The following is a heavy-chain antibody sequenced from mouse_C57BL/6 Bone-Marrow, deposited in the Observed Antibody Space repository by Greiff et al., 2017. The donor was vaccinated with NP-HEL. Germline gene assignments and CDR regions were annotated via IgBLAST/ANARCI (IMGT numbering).Heavy chain of an antibody. Sequence: EVQRVESGGDLVKPGGSLKLSCAASGFTFSSYGMSWVRQTPDKRLEWVATISSGGSYTYYPDSVKGRFTISRDNAKNTLYLQMISLKSEDTAMYYCARHYYSNYFDYWGQGTTLTVSS. D-gene: IGHD2-5*01. CDR3: ARHYYSNYFDY. CDR2: ISSGGSYT. CDR1: GFTFSSYG. J-gene: IGHJ2*01. V-gene: IGHV5-6*01.